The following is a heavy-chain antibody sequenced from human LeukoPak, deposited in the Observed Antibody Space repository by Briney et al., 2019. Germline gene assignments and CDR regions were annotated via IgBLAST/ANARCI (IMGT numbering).Heavy chain of an antibody. J-gene: IGHJ4*02. CDR1: GYTFTRYG. CDR3: AREGVVVISTGSFDY. CDR2: ISAYNGYT. Sequence: ASVKVSCKASGYTFTRYGISWVRQAPGQGLEWMGWISAYNGYTNYAQKLQGRVTLTTDTSTSTAYMELRSLRSDDTAVYYCAREGVVVISTGSFDYWGQGTLVTVSS. V-gene: IGHV1-18*01. D-gene: IGHD2-15*01.